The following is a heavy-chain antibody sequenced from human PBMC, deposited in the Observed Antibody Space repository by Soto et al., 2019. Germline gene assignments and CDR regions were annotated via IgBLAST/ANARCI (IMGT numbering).Heavy chain of an antibody. CDR3: AREPSGIDS. CDR1: GFTFSTYW. CDR2: IKQDGSEK. Sequence: DVKLVESGGGLVQPGGSLRLSCAASGFTFSTYWMSWVRQAPGKGLEWVAKIKQDGSEKYYVDSVKGRFTISRDNAKNSLYLQMYRLRAEDTAVYYCAREPSGIDSWGQGTLVTVSS. J-gene: IGHJ4*02. D-gene: IGHD1-20*01. V-gene: IGHV3-7*01.